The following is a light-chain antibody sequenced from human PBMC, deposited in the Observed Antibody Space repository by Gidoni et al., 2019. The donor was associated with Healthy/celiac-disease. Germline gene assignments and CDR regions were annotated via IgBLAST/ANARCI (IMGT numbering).Light chain of an antibody. CDR2: GAS. V-gene: IGKV3-15*01. J-gene: IGKJ4*01. CDR3: QQYNNWPPLT. CDR1: PSVSSN. Sequence: EMVLTQSPATLAVSPGERATLSCRASPSVSSNLACYQQKPGQAPRLLIYGASTRATGSPARFSGSGSWTEFTLTISSLQSEDFAVYYCQQYNNWPPLTFGGGTKVEIK.